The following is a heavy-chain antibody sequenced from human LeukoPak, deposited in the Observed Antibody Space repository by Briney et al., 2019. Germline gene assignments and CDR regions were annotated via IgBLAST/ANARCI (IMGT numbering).Heavy chain of an antibody. CDR1: GFTFSSYG. D-gene: IGHD6-19*01. V-gene: IGHV3-30*02. CDR2: IRYDGSDK. CDR3: ARADTYSSGWTDYYFDY. Sequence: PGGCLRLSCAASGFTFSSYGMHWVRQAPGKGLEWVAFIRYDGSDKYYADSVKGRFTFSRDDSKNTLYLQMNSLRAEDTAVYYCARADTYSSGWTDYYFDYWGQGTLVTVSS. J-gene: IGHJ4*02.